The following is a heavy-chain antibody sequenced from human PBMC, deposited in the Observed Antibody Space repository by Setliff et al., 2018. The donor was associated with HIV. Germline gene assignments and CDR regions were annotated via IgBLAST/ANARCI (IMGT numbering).Heavy chain of an antibody. CDR1: GDSIRSARHS. J-gene: IGHJ4*02. CDR3: ARARAAGFGINGFDS. D-gene: IGHD6-19*01. Sequence: PSETLSLTCSVSGDSIRSARHSWTWIRQPVGKPPEWIGHVFSAGHSNYNPSLRGRVAMSLDQYRNQFSLSLDSVTAADTAVYSCARARAAGFGINGFDSGGQGTQVTVS. V-gene: IGHV4-61*09. CDR2: VFSAGHS.